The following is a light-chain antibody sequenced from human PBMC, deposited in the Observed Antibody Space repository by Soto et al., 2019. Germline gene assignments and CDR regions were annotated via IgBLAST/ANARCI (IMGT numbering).Light chain of an antibody. CDR2: EVT. V-gene: IGLV2-8*01. Sequence: QSVLTQPPSASGSPGQSVTIPCTGTSSDVGGYDHVSWYQQHPGKAPKLMIYEVTKRPAGVPDRFSGSKPGNTASLTISGLQAEVEGDYFFSSYSTSGTSVFGGGTKLTVL. J-gene: IGLJ3*02. CDR1: SSDVGGYDH. CDR3: SSYSTSGTSV.